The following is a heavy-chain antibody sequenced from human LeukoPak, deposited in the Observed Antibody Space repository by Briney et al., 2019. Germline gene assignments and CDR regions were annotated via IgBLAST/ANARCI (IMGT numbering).Heavy chain of an antibody. V-gene: IGHV3-74*01. J-gene: IGHJ4*02. CDR3: ATVRGCGGDCYYLDY. D-gene: IGHD2-21*02. CDR1: GFTFSSYW. CDR2: ISPDGSTT. Sequence: GGSLRLSCAGSGFTFSSYWLHWVRHAPGKGLVWVSRISPDGSTTNLADSVKGRCTISRDNPKNTLYLQMNSLRAEDTAVYYCATVRGCGGDCYYLDYWGQGTLVTVSS.